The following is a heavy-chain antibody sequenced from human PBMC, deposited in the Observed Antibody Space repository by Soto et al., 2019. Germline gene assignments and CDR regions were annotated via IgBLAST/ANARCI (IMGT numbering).Heavy chain of an antibody. CDR1: GLTFSTTW. CDR2: IHQDGSAT. CDR3: ARDRGPNTLDY. Sequence: EVQLVESGGGLVQHGGSLRLSCAVSGLTFSTTWMTWVRQAPGKGLEWLASIHQDGSATYYVESVKGRFTISRDNPKNSLELQLNNLITDESAKYYRARDRGPNTLDYWGQGTLVTVSS. D-gene: IGHD7-27*01. J-gene: IGHJ4*02. V-gene: IGHV3-7*03.